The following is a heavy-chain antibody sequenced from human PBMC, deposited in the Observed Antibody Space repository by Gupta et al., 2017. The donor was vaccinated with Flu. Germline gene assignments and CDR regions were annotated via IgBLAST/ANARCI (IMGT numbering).Heavy chain of an antibody. D-gene: IGHD4-23*01. CDR2: MNTKNCKT. Sequence: QARLAQSGAEVKKPGASGKISCTACGFRVTSVDLNWVRKAEGQGLEWMGWMNTKNCKTGYAQKVQGRITMTRDTSLNTAYLEIDGLRSDDTAVYYCARESPILDGNSFNYYFYGMDVWGQGTTVTVSS. CDR3: ARESPILDGNSFNYYFYGMDV. CDR1: GFRVTSVD. V-gene: IGHV1-8*01. J-gene: IGHJ6*02.